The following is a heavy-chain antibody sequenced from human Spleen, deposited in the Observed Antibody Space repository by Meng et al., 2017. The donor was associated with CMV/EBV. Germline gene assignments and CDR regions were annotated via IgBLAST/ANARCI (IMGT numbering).Heavy chain of an antibody. Sequence: FTFSTYAMHWVRQTPGKGLEWVAVISYDGSNKYYADSVKGRFTISRDNSKNTLHLQMNTLRAEDTALYYCARGGYYDSSGQNWFDPRGQGTLVTVSS. V-gene: IGHV3-30-3*01. CDR3: ARGGYYDSSGQNWFDP. CDR1: FTFSTYA. D-gene: IGHD3-22*01. J-gene: IGHJ5*02. CDR2: ISYDGSNK.